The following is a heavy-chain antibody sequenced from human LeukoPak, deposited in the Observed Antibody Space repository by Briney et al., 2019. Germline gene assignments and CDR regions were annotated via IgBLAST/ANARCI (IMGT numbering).Heavy chain of an antibody. D-gene: IGHD4/OR15-4a*01. V-gene: IGHV3-53*05. CDR3: LVLRSGC. CDR2: IYSGGST. CDR1: GFTVSSNY. J-gene: IGHJ4*02. Sequence: GGSLRLSSAASGFTVSSNYMSWVRQAPGKGLEWVSVIYSGGSTYYADSVKGRFTISRDNSKNTLYLQMNSLRAEDTAVYYCLVLRSGCWGQGTLVTVSS.